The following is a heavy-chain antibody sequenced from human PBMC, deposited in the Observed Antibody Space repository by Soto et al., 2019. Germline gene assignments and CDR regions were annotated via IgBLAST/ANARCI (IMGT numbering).Heavy chain of an antibody. CDR3: ARDIGRYFDYFDY. D-gene: IGHD3-9*01. Sequence: ASVKVSCKASGYTFTSYDINWVRQATGQGLEWMGWMNPNSGNTVYAQKFQGRVTMTRNTSISTAYMELSSLRSEDTAVYYCARDIGRYFDYFDYWGQGTLVTVSS. J-gene: IGHJ4*02. CDR1: GYTFTSYD. CDR2: MNPNSGNT. V-gene: IGHV1-8*01.